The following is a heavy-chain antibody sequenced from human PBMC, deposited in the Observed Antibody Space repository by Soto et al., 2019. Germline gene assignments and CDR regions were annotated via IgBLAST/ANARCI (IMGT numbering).Heavy chain of an antibody. V-gene: IGHV4-31*03. CDR3: ARALMLHPPGGWFDP. J-gene: IGHJ5*02. D-gene: IGHD2-8*01. CDR1: GGSISSDGYY. CDR2: IYYSGST. Sequence: QVQLQESGPGLVKPSQTLSLTCTVSGGSISSDGYYWSWIRQHPGKGLEWIGYIYYSGSTYYNAPLKSRVTISVDTSKNQFSLKLTSVTAADTAVYYCARALMLHPPGGWFDPWGQGTLVTVSS.